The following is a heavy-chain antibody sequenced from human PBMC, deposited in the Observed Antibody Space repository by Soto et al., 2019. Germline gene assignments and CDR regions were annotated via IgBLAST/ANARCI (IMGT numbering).Heavy chain of an antibody. Sequence: SETLSLTCTVSGGSVSSSSYYWGWIRQPPGKGLEWIGSIYYSGSTYYNPSLKSRVTISVDTSKNQFSLKLSSVTAADTAVYYCARHSTPAYYDFWSGYLEYFQHWGQGTLVTVSS. CDR3: ARHSTPAYYDFWSGYLEYFQH. CDR2: IYYSGST. V-gene: IGHV4-39*01. CDR1: GGSVSSSSYY. D-gene: IGHD3-3*01. J-gene: IGHJ1*01.